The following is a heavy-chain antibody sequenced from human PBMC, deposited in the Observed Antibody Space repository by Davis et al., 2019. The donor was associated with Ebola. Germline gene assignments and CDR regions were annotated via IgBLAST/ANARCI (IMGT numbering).Heavy chain of an antibody. CDR2: IITMLGTV. V-gene: IGHV1-69*08. CDR1: GGTFNTET. J-gene: IGHJ6*03. CDR3: ARIGSRPGTPQYFHYMDV. D-gene: IGHD1-7*01. Sequence: SVKVSCKASGGTFNTETIIWVRQVPGQGLVWMGGIITMLGTVNYAQKFEDRLTITADTSTSTAYMELSRLRSDDTAVYYCARIGSRPGTPQYFHYMDVWGTGTTVTVSS.